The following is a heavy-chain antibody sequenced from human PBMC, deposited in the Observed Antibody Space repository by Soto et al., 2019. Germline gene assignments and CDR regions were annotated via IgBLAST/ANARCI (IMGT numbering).Heavy chain of an antibody. CDR2: IYWEDDK. V-gene: IGHV2-5*02. Sequence: QITLKESGPTLVKPTQTLTLTCTFSGFSLSTSGVGVGWIRQPPGKALEWLALIYWEDDKRYSPSLKSRLTITKDDSKNQVVLTMTNMDPVDTATYYCAHSLIPNWGSRGAFDDWGQGTLVTVSS. J-gene: IGHJ4*02. CDR1: GFSLSTSGVG. D-gene: IGHD7-27*01. CDR3: AHSLIPNWGSRGAFDD.